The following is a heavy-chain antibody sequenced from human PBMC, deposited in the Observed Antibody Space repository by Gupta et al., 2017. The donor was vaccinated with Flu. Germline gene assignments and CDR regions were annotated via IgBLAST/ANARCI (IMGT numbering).Heavy chain of an antibody. J-gene: IGHJ5*02. V-gene: IGHV1-69*06. CDR3: ARATMWLSHSNNWFDP. D-gene: IGHD3-22*01. CDR1: GGTFSSYA. CDR2: IIPIFGTA. Sequence: QVQLVQSGAEVQQPGSSVKFSCKASGGTFSSYAISWVRQAPGQGLEWMGGIIPIFGTANYAQKCQGRVTITADKSTSTAYMELSSLRSEDTAVYYCARATMWLSHSNNWFDPWGQGTLVNVSS.